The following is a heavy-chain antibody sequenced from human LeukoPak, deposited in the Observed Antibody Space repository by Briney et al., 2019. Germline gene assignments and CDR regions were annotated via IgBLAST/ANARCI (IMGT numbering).Heavy chain of an antibody. CDR2: IIPIFGIA. J-gene: IGHJ6*02. CDR3: AREVRFGVVITDGDHGMDV. D-gene: IGHD3-3*01. CDR1: GGTFSSYA. Sequence: SVKVSCKASGGTFSSYAISWVRQAPGQGLEWMGRIIPIFGIANYAQKFQGRVTITADKSTSTAYMELSSLRSEDTAVYYCAREVRFGVVITDGDHGMDVWGQGTTVTVSS. V-gene: IGHV1-69*04.